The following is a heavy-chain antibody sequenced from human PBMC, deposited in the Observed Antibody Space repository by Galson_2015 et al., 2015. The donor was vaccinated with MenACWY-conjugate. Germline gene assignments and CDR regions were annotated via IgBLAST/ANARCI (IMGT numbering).Heavy chain of an antibody. CDR1: GFTFSSYS. CDR2: ISSSSSYI. Sequence: SLRLSCAASGFTFSSYSMNWVRQAPGKGLEWVSSISSSSSYIYYADSVKGRFTISRDNAKNSLYLQMNSLRAEDTAVYYCARDRSGYDIPPYYYYYGMDVWGQGTTVTVSS. CDR3: ARDRSGYDIPPYYYYYGMDV. V-gene: IGHV3-21*01. J-gene: IGHJ6*02. D-gene: IGHD5-12*01.